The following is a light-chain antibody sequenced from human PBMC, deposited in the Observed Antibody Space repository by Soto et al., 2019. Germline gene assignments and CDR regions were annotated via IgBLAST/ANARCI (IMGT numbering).Light chain of an antibody. V-gene: IGKV1-39*01. CDR1: QSISSY. CDR2: ATS. Sequence: DIQMTQSPSSLSASVGDRVTITCRASQSISSYLNWYQQKPGEAPNLLIYATSTLQSGVPSRFSGSGSGTDFTLTISSLQPGDFATYYCQQLNSYPITFGQGTRLEIK. J-gene: IGKJ5*01. CDR3: QQLNSYPIT.